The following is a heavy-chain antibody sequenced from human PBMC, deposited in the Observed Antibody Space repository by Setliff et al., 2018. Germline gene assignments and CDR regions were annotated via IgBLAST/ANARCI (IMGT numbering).Heavy chain of an antibody. CDR2: FDFDDDET. V-gene: IGHV1-69-2*01. CDR1: GYTFSDYY. Sequence: GASVKVSCKASGYTFSDYYMQWVRQAPGKGLEWMGRFDFDDDETIYAEKFQGRVTITADTSTDTAYMELSSLRSEDTAVYYCATDHVAALFFDYWGQGTLVTVSS. J-gene: IGHJ4*02. D-gene: IGHD6-13*01. CDR3: ATDHVAALFFDY.